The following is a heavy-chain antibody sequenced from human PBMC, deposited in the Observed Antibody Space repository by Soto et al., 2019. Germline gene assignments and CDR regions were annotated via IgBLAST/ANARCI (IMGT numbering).Heavy chain of an antibody. D-gene: IGHD3-10*01. CDR1: GDSVSSNSAA. CDR2: TYYRSKWYN. CDR3: ARGLNYYASGSPSYCMDV. J-gene: IGHJ6*02. V-gene: IGHV6-1*01. Sequence: SQTLSLTCVISGDSVSSNSAAWNRIRQSPSRGLEWLGRTYYRSKWYNDYAVSVESRITINPDPSKNQFSLQLNSVTPEDTAIYYCARGLNYYASGSPSYCMDVWGQGSTGTVSS.